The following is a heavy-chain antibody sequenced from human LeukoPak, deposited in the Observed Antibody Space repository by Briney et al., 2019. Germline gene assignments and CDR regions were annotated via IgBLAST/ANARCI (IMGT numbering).Heavy chain of an antibody. CDR1: GFTFSSYW. CDR3: ARDEKSGYYVY. D-gene: IGHD2/OR15-2a*01. V-gene: IGHV3-7*01. J-gene: IGHJ4*02. Sequence: GGSLRLSCAASGFTFSSYWMSWVRQAPGRGLEWVANIKQVGSMKQYVDSVRGRFTISRDNAKSSLYLQMSSLKAEDSAVYYCARDEKSGYYVYWGQGTLVTVSS. CDR2: IKQVGSMK.